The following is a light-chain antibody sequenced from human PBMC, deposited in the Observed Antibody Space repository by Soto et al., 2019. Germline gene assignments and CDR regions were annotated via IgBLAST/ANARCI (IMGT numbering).Light chain of an antibody. Sequence: EIVLTQSPGTLSLSPGERATLSCRASQSVSSSSFAWYQQKPGQAPRLLIYDTSNRATGIPDRFSGSGSGTDFTLTISRLEPEDFAVYYCQQYVSSPLTFGGGTKVEIK. CDR2: DTS. CDR1: QSVSSSS. J-gene: IGKJ4*01. CDR3: QQYVSSPLT. V-gene: IGKV3-20*01.